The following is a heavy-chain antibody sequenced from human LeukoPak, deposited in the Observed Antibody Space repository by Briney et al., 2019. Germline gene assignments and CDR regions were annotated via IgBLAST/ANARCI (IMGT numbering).Heavy chain of an antibody. CDR2: INPNSGGT. Sequence: GASVKVSCKASGYSFTGYYMHWVRQAPGQGLEWMGWINPNSGGTNYAQKFQGTVTMTRDTSISTPYMELSRLRSDDTAGYYCARVVTPRYCSTPSCYWKGWFDPWGQGTLVTVS. D-gene: IGHD2-2*01. J-gene: IGHJ5*02. CDR3: ARVVTPRYCSTPSCYWKGWFDP. CDR1: GYSFTGYY. V-gene: IGHV1-2*02.